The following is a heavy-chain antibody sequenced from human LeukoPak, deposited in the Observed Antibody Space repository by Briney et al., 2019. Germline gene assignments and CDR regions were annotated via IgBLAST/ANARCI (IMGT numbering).Heavy chain of an antibody. Sequence: PSETLSLTCAVYDGSFSGYYWSWIRQPPGKGLEWIGEINHSGSTNYNPSLKSRVTISVDTSKNQFSLKLSSVTAADTAVYYCARRYCSGGSCYYFDYWGQGALVTVSS. D-gene: IGHD2-15*01. CDR2: INHSGST. CDR1: DGSFSGYY. CDR3: ARRYCSGGSCYYFDY. V-gene: IGHV4-34*01. J-gene: IGHJ4*02.